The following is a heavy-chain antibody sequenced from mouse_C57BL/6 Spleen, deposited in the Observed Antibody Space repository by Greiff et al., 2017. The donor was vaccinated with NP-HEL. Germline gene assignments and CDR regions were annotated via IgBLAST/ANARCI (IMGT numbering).Heavy chain of an antibody. J-gene: IGHJ3*01. Sequence: QVQLQQPGAGLVRPGTSVKLSCKASGYTFTSYWMHWVKQRPGQGLEWIGVIDPSDSYTNYNQKFKGKATLTVDTSSSTAYMQLSSLTSEDSAVYYCARVLGYDWFAYWGQGTLVTVSA. V-gene: IGHV1-59*01. CDR2: IDPSDSYT. CDR1: GYTFTSYW. CDR3: ARVLGYDWFAY. D-gene: IGHD2-2*01.